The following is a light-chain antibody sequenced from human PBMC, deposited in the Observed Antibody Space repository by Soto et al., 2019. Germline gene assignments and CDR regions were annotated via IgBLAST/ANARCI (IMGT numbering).Light chain of an antibody. CDR1: QSVSSN. V-gene: IGKV3-15*01. Sequence: EIVMTQSPATLSVSPGERATLSCRASQSVSSNLAWYQQRPGQAPRLLMYAASIRATGIPARFSGSGSGTELTLTISSLQSGDFAVYYCQHYDNWPPWTFGQGTQVEIK. J-gene: IGKJ1*01. CDR2: AAS. CDR3: QHYDNWPPWT.